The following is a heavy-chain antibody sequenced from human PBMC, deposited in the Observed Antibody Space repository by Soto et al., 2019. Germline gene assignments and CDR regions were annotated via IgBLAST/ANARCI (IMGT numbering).Heavy chain of an antibody. Sequence: XESLRHSCAASGFTFSSYWMSWVRQAPGKGLEWVANIKQDGSERYYVDSVKGRFTISRENPKNSLYLQMNSLRAEDTAVYYCVRATRGYSFGFFDYWGQGTLVTVSS. CDR2: IKQDGSER. CDR3: VRATRGYSFGFFDY. D-gene: IGHD5-18*01. V-gene: IGHV3-7*03. CDR1: GFTFSSYW. J-gene: IGHJ4*02.